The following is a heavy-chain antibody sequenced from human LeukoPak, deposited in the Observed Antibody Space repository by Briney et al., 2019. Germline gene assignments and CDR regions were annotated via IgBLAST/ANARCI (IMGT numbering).Heavy chain of an antibody. J-gene: IGHJ4*02. CDR3: AKDTGYYYDSSGMDY. CDR2: IWYDGSNK. D-gene: IGHD3-22*01. Sequence: GGSLRLSCAASGFTFSSYGMQWVRQAPGKGLEWVAVIWYDGSNKYYADSVKGRFTISRDNSKNTLYLQMNSLRAEDTAVHYCAKDTGYYYDSSGMDYWDQGTLVTVSS. V-gene: IGHV3-33*06. CDR1: GFTFSSYG.